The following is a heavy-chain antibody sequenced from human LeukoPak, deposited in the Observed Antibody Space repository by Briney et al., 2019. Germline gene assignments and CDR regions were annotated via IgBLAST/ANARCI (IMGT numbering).Heavy chain of an antibody. CDR3: AKHAQGAYNSGWYYFDY. D-gene: IGHD6-19*01. CDR1: GFTFSTYA. CDR2: ISGSGGST. Sequence: GGSLRLSCAASGFTFSTYAMSWVRQAPGKGLEWVSFISGSGGSTYHADSVRGRFTISRDNSKNTLYLQMNRLRAEDTAVYSCAKHAQGAYNSGWYYFDYWGQGTLVTVSS. V-gene: IGHV3-23*01. J-gene: IGHJ4*02.